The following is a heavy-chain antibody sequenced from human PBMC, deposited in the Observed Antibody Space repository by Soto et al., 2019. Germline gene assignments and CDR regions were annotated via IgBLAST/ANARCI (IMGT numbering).Heavy chain of an antibody. CDR3: ARARITMVREVIKYNMDV. J-gene: IGHJ6*02. V-gene: IGHV4-59*01. D-gene: IGHD3-10*01. CDR1: GGSISTYY. Sequence: SETLSLTCTVSGGSISTYYWSWIRRPPGKGLEWIGYIYNSGSTHSNPSLQSRVTISVDTSKNQFSLKLSSVTAADTAIYYCARARITMVREVIKYNMDVWGQGTTATVSS. CDR2: IYNSGST.